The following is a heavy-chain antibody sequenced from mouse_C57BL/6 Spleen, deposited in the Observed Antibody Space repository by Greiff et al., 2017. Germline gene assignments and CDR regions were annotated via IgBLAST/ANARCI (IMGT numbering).Heavy chain of an antibody. CDR3: ARSLYSKYEGDYFDY. CDR1: GYTFTSYW. J-gene: IGHJ2*01. D-gene: IGHD2-5*01. V-gene: IGHV1-55*01. Sequence: VQLQQPGAELVKPGASVKMSCKASGYTFTSYWITWVKQRPGQGLEWIGDIYPGSGSTNYNEKFKSKATLTVDTSSSTAYMQLSSLTSEDSAVYDGARSLYSKYEGDYFDYWGQGTTLTVSS. CDR2: IYPGSGST.